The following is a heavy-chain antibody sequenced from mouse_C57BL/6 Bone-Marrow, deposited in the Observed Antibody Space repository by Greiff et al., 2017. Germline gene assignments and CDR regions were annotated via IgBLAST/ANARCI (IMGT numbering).Heavy chain of an antibody. CDR3: ARLCYGNAYAMDY. CDR2: IDPEDGET. J-gene: IGHJ4*01. D-gene: IGHD2-1*01. Sequence: VQLQQSGAELVKPGASVKLSCKASGYNFTDYYMHWVKQRTEQGLEWIGRIDPEDGETKYAPKFKGKATITADTSSNTAYLQLSSLTSEDTAVYYCARLCYGNAYAMDYWGQGTAVTVTA. V-gene: IGHV14-2*01. CDR1: GYNFTDYY.